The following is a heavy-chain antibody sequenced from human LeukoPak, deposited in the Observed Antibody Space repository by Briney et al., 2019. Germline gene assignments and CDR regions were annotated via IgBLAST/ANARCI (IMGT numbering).Heavy chain of an antibody. CDR2: INPTSANT. CDR1: GYTFTPYY. Sequence: GASVKVSCKAYGYTFTPYYMHWVRQAPGQGLEWMGIINPTSANTRYAQKFQGRVTMTRDTSTSTVYMELSSLTSEDTAAYYCARDQRGGRISWYSHFDFWGQGTLVTVSS. CDR3: ARDQRGGRISWYSHFDF. J-gene: IGHJ4*02. D-gene: IGHD6-13*01. V-gene: IGHV1-46*01.